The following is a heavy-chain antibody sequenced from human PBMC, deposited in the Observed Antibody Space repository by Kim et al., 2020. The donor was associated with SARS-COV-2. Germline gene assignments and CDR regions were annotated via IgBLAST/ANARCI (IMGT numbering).Heavy chain of an antibody. V-gene: IGHV4-39*01. J-gene: IGHJ6*03. CDR2: IYYSGST. CDR1: GGSISSSSYY. CDR3: ARTPQRPSNRDFWSGYSYYYYYMDV. Sequence: SETLSLTCTVSGGSISSSSYYWGWIRQPPGKGLEWIGSIYYSGSTYYNPSLKSRVTISVDTSKNQFSLKLSSVTAADTAVYYCARTPQRPSNRDFWSGYSYYYYYMDVWGKGTTVTVSS. D-gene: IGHD3-3*01.